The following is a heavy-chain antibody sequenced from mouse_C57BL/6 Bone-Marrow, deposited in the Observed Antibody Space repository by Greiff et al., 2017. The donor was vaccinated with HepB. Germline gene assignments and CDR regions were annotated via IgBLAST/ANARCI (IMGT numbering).Heavy chain of an antibody. V-gene: IGHV1-54*01. Sequence: QVQLQQSGAELVRPGPSVKVSCKASGYAFTNYLIEWVKQRPGQGLEWIGVINPGSGGTNYNEKFKGKATLTADKSSSTAYMQLSSLTSEDSAVYYCYYGSSYYWGQGTTLTVSS. D-gene: IGHD1-1*01. J-gene: IGHJ2*01. CDR3: YYGSSYY. CDR1: GYAFTNYL. CDR2: INPGSGGT.